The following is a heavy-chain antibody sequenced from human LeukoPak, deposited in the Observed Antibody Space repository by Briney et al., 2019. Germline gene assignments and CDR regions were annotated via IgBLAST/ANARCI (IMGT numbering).Heavy chain of an antibody. CDR1: GYSISSGYY. V-gene: IGHV4-38-2*02. D-gene: IGHD2-21*02. CDR2: IYHSGST. Sequence: SSETLSLTCTVSGYSISSGYYWGWIRRPPGKGLEWIGSIYHSGSTYYNPSLKSRVTKSVDTSKNQFSLKLSSVTAADTAVYYCARERICGGDCYSNDFDYWGQGTLVTVSS. J-gene: IGHJ4*02. CDR3: ARERICGGDCYSNDFDY.